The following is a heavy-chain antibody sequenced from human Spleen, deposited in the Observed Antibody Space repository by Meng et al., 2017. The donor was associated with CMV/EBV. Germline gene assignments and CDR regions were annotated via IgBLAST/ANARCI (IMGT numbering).Heavy chain of an antibody. Sequence: CSFSGGSLSSNSYYWGWIRQPPGKGLEWIGSIYYSGSTYSNPSLKSRVTISADTSKNQFSLKLRSVTAADTAVYYCARLVGGIANYWGQGTLVTVSS. CDR1: GGSLSSNSYY. CDR2: IYYSGST. CDR3: ARLVGGIANY. D-gene: IGHD1-26*01. V-gene: IGHV4-39*01. J-gene: IGHJ4*02.